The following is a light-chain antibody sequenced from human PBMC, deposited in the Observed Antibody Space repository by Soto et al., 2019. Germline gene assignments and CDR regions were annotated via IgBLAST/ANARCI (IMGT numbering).Light chain of an antibody. Sequence: DIQLTQSPSFLSASVGDRVTITCRASQSISSYLAWYQQKPGKAPKLLIYAASALQSGVPSRFSGSGSGTEFTLTISSLQSEDFAVYYCQQYSNWWTFGQGTRVEIK. CDR1: QSISSY. V-gene: IGKV1-9*01. CDR2: AAS. J-gene: IGKJ1*01. CDR3: QQYSNWWT.